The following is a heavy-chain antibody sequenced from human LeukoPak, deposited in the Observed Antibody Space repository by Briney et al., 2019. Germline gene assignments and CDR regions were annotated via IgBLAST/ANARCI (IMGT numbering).Heavy chain of an antibody. CDR3: ARGLHTYYYDSSGYYYGY. J-gene: IGHJ4*02. CDR2: INSKSGIT. CDR1: GYSFTGYY. Sequence: ASVKVSCKASGYSFTGYYMHWVRQAPGQGLEWMGCINSKSGITNYAQKFQGRVTMTRDTPISTAHMELRRLISDDTAVYYCARGLHTYYYDSSGYYYGYWGQGTLVTVSS. V-gene: IGHV1-2*02. D-gene: IGHD3-22*01.